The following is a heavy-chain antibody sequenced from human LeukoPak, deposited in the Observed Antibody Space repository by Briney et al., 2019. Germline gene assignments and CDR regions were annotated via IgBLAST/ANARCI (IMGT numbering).Heavy chain of an antibody. J-gene: IGHJ6*02. D-gene: IGHD3-16*02. CDR2: ISCSGGST. V-gene: IGHV3-23*01. CDR1: GFTFSSYA. CDR3: AKDGRLSDYYYYGMDV. Sequence: PGGSLRLSCAASGFTFSSYAMSWVRQAPGKGLEWVSAISCSGGSTYYADSVKGRFTISRDNSKNTLYLQMNSLRAEDTAVYYCAKDGRLSDYYYYGMDVWGQGTTVTVSS.